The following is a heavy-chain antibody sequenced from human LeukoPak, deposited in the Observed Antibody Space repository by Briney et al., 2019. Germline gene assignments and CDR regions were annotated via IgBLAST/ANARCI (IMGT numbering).Heavy chain of an antibody. V-gene: IGHV1-2*02. J-gene: IGHJ6*02. CDR3: ARDMASTTVTTAYYYGMDV. CDR2: INPNSGGT. D-gene: IGHD4-17*01. CDR1: GYTFTGYY. Sequence: ASVEVSCKASGYTFTGYYMHWVRQAPGQGLEWMGWINPNSGGTNYAQKFQGRVTMTRDTSISTAYMELSRLRSDDTAVYYCARDMASTTVTTAYYYGMDVWGQGTTVTVSS.